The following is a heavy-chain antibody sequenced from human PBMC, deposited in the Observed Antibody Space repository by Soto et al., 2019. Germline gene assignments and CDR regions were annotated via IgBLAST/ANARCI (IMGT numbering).Heavy chain of an antibody. J-gene: IGHJ6*02. CDR1: GGTFSSYA. Sequence: QVQLVQSGAEVKKPGSSVKVSCKASGGTFSSYAISWVRQAPGQGLEWMGGIIPIFGTANYAQKFQGRVTITADESTSTDYMELSSLRSEDTAVYYCAGAMDIVVVVAARGYYYGMDVWGQGTTVTVSS. V-gene: IGHV1-69*01. CDR3: AGAMDIVVVVAARGYYYGMDV. D-gene: IGHD2-15*01. CDR2: IIPIFGTA.